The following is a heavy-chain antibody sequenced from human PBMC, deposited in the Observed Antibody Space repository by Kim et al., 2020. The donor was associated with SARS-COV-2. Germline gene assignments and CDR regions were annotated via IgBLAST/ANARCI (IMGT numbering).Heavy chain of an antibody. Sequence: GGSLRLSCAASGFTFSSYAMSWVRQAPGKGLEWVSAISGSGGSTYYADSVKGRFTISRDNSKNTLYLQMNSLRAEDTAVYYCAKGPGWEVITEGGYMDVCGTGATVT. V-gene: IGHV3-23*01. D-gene: IGHD3-16*01. CDR1: GFTFSSYA. CDR2: ISGSGGST. J-gene: IGHJ6*03. CDR3: AKGPGWEVITEGGYMDV.